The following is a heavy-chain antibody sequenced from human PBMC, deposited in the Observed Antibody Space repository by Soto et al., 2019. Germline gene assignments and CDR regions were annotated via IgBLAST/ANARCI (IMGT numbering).Heavy chain of an antibody. D-gene: IGHD3-22*01. CDR1: GFTFSSYS. CDR3: AKVKGYDSSGYFPFDY. Sequence: PGGSLRLSCAASGFTFSSYSMNWVRRAPGKGLEWVSTINGSGGSTYYADSVKGRFTISRDNSNNTLYLQMNSLRAEDTAVYYCAKVKGYDSSGYFPFDYWGQGTLVTVSS. J-gene: IGHJ4*02. CDR2: INGSGGST. V-gene: IGHV3-23*01.